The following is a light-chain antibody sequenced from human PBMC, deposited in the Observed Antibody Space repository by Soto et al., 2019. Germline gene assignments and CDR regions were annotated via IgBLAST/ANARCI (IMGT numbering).Light chain of an antibody. Sequence: QSVLTQPPSMTAAPGQTVTISCSGSSSNIGKNFVSWYQQLPGTAPKFLIYENRKRPSGIPDRFSGSKSGTSATLAISGLQTGDEADYYCGTWDGSLNAWVFGGGTQLTVL. CDR3: GTWDGSLNAWV. CDR1: SSNIGKNF. CDR2: ENR. V-gene: IGLV1-51*02. J-gene: IGLJ2*01.